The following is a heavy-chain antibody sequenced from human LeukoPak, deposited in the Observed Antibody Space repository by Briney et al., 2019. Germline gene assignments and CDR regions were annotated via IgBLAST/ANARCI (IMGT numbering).Heavy chain of an antibody. CDR2: INPNTGAT. V-gene: IGHV1-2*02. CDR1: VYTLTRYY. Sequence: ASVKVSSTASVYTLTRYYLHWVRQAPGQGLEWMGWINPNTGATHSAQKFQGRITMTRDSSISTAYMDLSRLRSDDTAVYYCARDRVGSGWPRPYYFEVWGQGTLVTVSS. D-gene: IGHD6-19*01. CDR3: ARDRVGSGWPRPYYFEV. J-gene: IGHJ4*02.